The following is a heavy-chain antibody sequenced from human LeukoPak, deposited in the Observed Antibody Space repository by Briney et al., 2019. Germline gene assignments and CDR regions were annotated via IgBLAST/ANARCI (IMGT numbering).Heavy chain of an antibody. V-gene: IGHV1-2*02. CDR1: GYTFTGYY. CDR3: ARGYYDSSDYEYFQH. CDR2: INPNSGGT. J-gene: IGHJ1*01. Sequence: ASVKVSCKASGYTFTGYYMHWVRQAPGQGLEWMGWINPNSGGTNSAQKFQGRVTMTRDTSIITAYMELSRLRSGDTAVYFCARGYYDSSDYEYFQHWGQGTLVTVSS. D-gene: IGHD3-22*01.